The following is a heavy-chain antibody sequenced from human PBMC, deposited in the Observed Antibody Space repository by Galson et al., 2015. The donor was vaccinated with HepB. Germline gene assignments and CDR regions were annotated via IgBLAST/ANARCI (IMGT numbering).Heavy chain of an antibody. CDR2: MNPNSGNT. CDR3: ARGRTTYYDSSGHQFYYDYGMDV. Sequence: SVKVSCKASGSTFISYDINWVRQASGQGLEWMGWMNPNSGNTGYAQKFQGRVTMTRNTSSSAAYMELSSLRSEDTAVYYCARGRTTYYDSSGHQFYYDYGMDVWGQGTTVTVSS. CDR1: GSTFISYD. D-gene: IGHD3-22*01. J-gene: IGHJ6*02. V-gene: IGHV1-8*01.